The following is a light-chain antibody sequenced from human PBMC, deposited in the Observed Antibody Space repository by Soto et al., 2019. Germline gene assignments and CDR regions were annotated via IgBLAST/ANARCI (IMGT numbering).Light chain of an antibody. Sequence: ESVLTRSPGTLCLSPGERSTLSCRASQSVSSSYLAWYQQKPGQAPRLLIYGASSRATGIPDRFSGSGSGTDFTLTISRLEPEDFAVYYCQQYGSSPRTFGQGTKV. CDR3: QQYGSSPRT. CDR2: GAS. V-gene: IGKV3-20*01. CDR1: QSVSSSY. J-gene: IGKJ1*01.